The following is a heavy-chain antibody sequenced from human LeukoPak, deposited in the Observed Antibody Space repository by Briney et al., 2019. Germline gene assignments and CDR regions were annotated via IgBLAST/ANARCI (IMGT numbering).Heavy chain of an antibody. V-gene: IGHV3-48*01. CDR1: GFTFSSYS. CDR3: ARGLVLGASNM. D-gene: IGHD1-26*01. Sequence: GSLRLSCAASGFTFSSYSMNWVRQAPGKGLEWISYISSTYTIDDTDYVKGGFTISRENAKTSPYLRMTGRRVDDTAVYYCARGLVLGASNMWGEGTMLTVP. J-gene: IGHJ3*02. CDR2: ISSTYTI.